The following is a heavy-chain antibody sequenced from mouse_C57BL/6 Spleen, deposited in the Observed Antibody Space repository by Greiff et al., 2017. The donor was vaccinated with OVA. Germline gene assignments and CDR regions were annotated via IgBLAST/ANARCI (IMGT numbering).Heavy chain of an antibody. Sequence: EVQLQESGGGLVQPGGSMKLSCVASGFTFSNYWMNWVRQSPEKGLEWVAQIRLKSDNYATHYAESVKGRFTISRDDSKSSVYLQMNNLRAEDTGIYYCTRITTVVAPDYWGQGTTLTVSS. V-gene: IGHV6-3*01. J-gene: IGHJ2*01. CDR3: TRITTVVAPDY. D-gene: IGHD1-1*01. CDR1: GFTFSNYW. CDR2: IRLKSDNYAT.